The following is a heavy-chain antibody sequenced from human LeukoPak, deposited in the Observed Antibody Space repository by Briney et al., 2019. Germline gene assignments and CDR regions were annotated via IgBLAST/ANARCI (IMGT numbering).Heavy chain of an antibody. CDR3: ASYKGYGEFDY. CDR1: GFTFSSYS. CDR2: ISSSSSYI. Sequence: GGSLRLSCAASGFTFSSYSMNWVRQAPGKGLEWVSSISSSSSYIYYAGSVKGRFTISRDNAKNSLYLQMNSLRAEDTAVYYCASYKGYGEFDYWGQGTLVTVSS. V-gene: IGHV3-21*01. D-gene: IGHD4-17*01. J-gene: IGHJ4*02.